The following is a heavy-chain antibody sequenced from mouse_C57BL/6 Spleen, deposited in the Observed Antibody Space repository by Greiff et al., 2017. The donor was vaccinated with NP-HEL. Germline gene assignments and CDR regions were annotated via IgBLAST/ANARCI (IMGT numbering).Heavy chain of an antibody. D-gene: IGHD4-1*01. Sequence: QVQLQQPGAELVRPGSSVKLSCKASGYTFTSYWMDWVKQRPGQGLEWIGNIYPSDSETHYTQKFKDKATLTVDKSSSTAYMQLSSLTSEDSAVYYCARGDWGFAYWGQGTLVTVSA. CDR1: GYTFTSYW. CDR3: ARGDWGFAY. V-gene: IGHV1-61*01. CDR2: IYPSDSET. J-gene: IGHJ3*01.